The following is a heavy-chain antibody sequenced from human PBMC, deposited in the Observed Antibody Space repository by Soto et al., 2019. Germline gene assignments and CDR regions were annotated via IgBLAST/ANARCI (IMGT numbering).Heavy chain of an antibody. D-gene: IGHD3-22*01. V-gene: IGHV3-33*01. CDR2: IWYDGSNK. Sequence: GGSLRLSCAASGFTFSSYGLHWVRQAPGKGLEWVAVIWYDGSNKYYADSVKGRFTISRDDSKNTLYLQMNSLRAEDTAVYYCARVQSPYYYDSSGYYPFDYWGQGT. J-gene: IGHJ4*02. CDR1: GFTFSSYG. CDR3: ARVQSPYYYDSSGYYPFDY.